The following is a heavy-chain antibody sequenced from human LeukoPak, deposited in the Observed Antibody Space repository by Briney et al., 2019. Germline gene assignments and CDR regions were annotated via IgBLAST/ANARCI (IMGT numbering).Heavy chain of an antibody. Sequence: GSSVKVSCKASGYTFTSYGISWVRQAPGQGLEWMGWISAYNGNANYAQKLQGRVTMTTDTSTSTAYMELRSLRSDDTAVYYCARDRWYDILTGYSGGYGMDVWGQGTTVTVSS. D-gene: IGHD3-9*01. V-gene: IGHV1-18*01. CDR2: ISAYNGNA. J-gene: IGHJ6*02. CDR1: GYTFTSYG. CDR3: ARDRWYDILTGYSGGYGMDV.